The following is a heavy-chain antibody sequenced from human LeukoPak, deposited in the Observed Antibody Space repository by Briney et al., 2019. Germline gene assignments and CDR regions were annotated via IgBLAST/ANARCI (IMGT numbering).Heavy chain of an antibody. D-gene: IGHD2-8*02. CDR2: INPSGSRT. CDR1: GYIFTNYF. Sequence: ASVKVSCKASGYIFTNYFMHWVRQAPGQGLEWMGLINPSGSRTNYTQKFQGRVTMTRDTSTSTVYMDLSSLRSDDTAVYYCARGGHLRYDDTGVDYWGHGTLVTVSS. J-gene: IGHJ4*01. CDR3: ARGGHLRYDDTGVDY. V-gene: IGHV1-46*01.